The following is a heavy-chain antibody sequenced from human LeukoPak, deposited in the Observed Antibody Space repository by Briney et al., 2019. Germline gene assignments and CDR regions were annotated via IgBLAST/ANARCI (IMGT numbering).Heavy chain of an antibody. Sequence: SETLSLTCAVYGGSFSGYYWSWIRQPPGKGLEWIGEINHSGSTNYNPSLKSRVTISVDTSKNQFSLKLSSVTAADTAVYYCARTTEGGYTYDYFYYYYMDVWGKGTTVTVSS. CDR3: ARTTEGGYTYDYFYYYYMDV. CDR1: GGSFSGYY. D-gene: IGHD5-18*01. V-gene: IGHV4-34*01. J-gene: IGHJ6*03. CDR2: INHSGST.